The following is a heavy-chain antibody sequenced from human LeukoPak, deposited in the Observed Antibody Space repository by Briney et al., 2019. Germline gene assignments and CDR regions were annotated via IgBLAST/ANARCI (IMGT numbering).Heavy chain of an antibody. CDR3: ASSPTMVRGVIPSRYGAFDI. CDR1: GGSISSSSYY. J-gene: IGHJ3*02. D-gene: IGHD3-10*01. CDR2: IYYSGST. V-gene: IGHV4-39*07. Sequence: SETLSLTCTVSGGSISSSSYYWGWLRQPPGKGLEWIGSIYYSGSTYYNPALKSRLPISVDTSKNQFSLKLSSVTAADTAVYYCASSPTMVRGVIPSRYGAFDIWGQGTMVTVSS.